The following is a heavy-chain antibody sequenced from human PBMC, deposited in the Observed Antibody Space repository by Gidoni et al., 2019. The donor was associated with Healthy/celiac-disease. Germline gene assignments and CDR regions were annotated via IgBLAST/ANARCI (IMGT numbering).Heavy chain of an antibody. D-gene: IGHD2-21*02. CDR3: ARDNLAYCGGDCYPPMGY. Sequence: QVQLVQSGSEVKKPGASVKVSCKASGYTFTSYGFSWVRQAPGQGLEWMGWISAYNGNTNYAQKLQGRVTMTTDTSTSTAYMELRSLRSDDTAVYYCARDNLAYCGGDCYPPMGYWGQGTLVTVSS. V-gene: IGHV1-18*01. CDR2: ISAYNGNT. J-gene: IGHJ4*02. CDR1: GYTFTSYG.